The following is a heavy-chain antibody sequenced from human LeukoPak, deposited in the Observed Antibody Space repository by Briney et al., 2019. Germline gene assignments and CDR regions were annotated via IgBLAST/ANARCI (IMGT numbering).Heavy chain of an antibody. D-gene: IGHD2-21*02. Sequence: ASVTVSCKAPGGTFSSYAISWVRQAPGQGLEWMGGIIPIFGTANYAQKFQGRVTITADESTSTAYMELSSLRSEDTAVYYCASRWRQLLGPYDYWGQGTLVTVSS. CDR3: ASRWRQLLGPYDY. V-gene: IGHV1-69*13. CDR2: IIPIFGTA. CDR1: GGTFSSYA. J-gene: IGHJ4*02.